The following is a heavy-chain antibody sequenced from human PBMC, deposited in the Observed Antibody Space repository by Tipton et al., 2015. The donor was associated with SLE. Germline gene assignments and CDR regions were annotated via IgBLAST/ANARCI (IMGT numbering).Heavy chain of an antibody. Sequence: QSGAEVKKPGASVKVSCKVSGYTLTELSMHWVRQAPGKGLEWMGGFDPEDGETIYAQKFQGRVTMTEDTSTDTAYMELSSLRSEDTAVYYCATPLTMIVPLRSRRAFDIWGQGTMVTVSS. D-gene: IGHD3-22*01. CDR1: GYTLTELS. J-gene: IGHJ3*02. CDR2: FDPEDGET. CDR3: ATPLTMIVPLRSRRAFDI. V-gene: IGHV1-24*01.